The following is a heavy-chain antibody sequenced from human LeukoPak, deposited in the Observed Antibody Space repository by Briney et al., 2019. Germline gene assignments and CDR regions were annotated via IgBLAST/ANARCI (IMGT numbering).Heavy chain of an antibody. CDR1: GYTFTGSY. J-gene: IGHJ4*02. D-gene: IGHD4-17*01. CDR3: ARTTTLTSLFDY. Sequence: ASVKVSCKASGYTFTGSYMYWVRLAPGQGLEWLGWINLNSGGTRYAQKFQGRVTMTRDTSISTAYMELSRLTFDDTAIHYCARTTTLTSLFDYWGQGTLVTVSS. CDR2: INLNSGGT. V-gene: IGHV1-2*02.